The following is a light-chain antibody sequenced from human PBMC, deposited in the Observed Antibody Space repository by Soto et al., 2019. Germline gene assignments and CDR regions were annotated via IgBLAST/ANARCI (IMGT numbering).Light chain of an antibody. CDR3: QQSYSKWT. J-gene: IGKJ1*01. V-gene: IGKV1-39*01. Sequence: DIQMTQSPSSLSASVGDRVTITCRAKESVSSYVNWYQQKPGKAPKLLIYAASSLQSGVPARFSGSGSVSDFTLTISGLQPEDFATYYCQQSYSKWTFGQGTKVEIK. CDR2: AAS. CDR1: ESVSSY.